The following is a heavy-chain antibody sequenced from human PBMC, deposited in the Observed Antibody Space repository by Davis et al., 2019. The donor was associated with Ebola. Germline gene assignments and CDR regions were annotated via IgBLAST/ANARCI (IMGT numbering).Heavy chain of an antibody. J-gene: IGHJ6*03. Sequence: MPPETLSLTRAVYGGSFSDYYWSWIRQPPGKGLEWIGEINHSGSTNYNPSLKSRVTISVDTSKKQFSLKLNSVTAADTAVYYCARGGGSYYMDVWGKGATVTVSS. V-gene: IGHV4-34*01. CDR1: GGSFSDYY. CDR2: INHSGST. D-gene: IGHD3-10*01. CDR3: ARGGGSYYMDV.